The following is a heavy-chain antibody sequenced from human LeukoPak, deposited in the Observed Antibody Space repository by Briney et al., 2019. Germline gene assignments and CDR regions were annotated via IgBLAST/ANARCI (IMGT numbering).Heavy chain of an antibody. CDR3: TRGLEGFTAYDDF. CDR2: IRSKTYGGTA. V-gene: IGHV3-49*04. CDR1: GFSVGDYA. J-gene: IGHJ4*02. D-gene: IGHD5-12*01. Sequence: PGGSLGLSCRASGFSVGDYAMSWVRQAPGKGLEWVGFIRSKTYGGTADYAASVEGRFTISRDDSNNIVYLQMNSLKTEDTAVYYCTRGLEGFTAYDDFWGQGTLVTVSS.